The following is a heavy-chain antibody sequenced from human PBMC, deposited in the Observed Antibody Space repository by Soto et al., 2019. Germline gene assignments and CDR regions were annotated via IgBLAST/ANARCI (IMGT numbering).Heavy chain of an antibody. CDR1: GYSFTNYW. Sequence: GESLKISCKGSGYSFTNYWIAWVRQMPGKGLEWMGIIYPGDSDTRYSPSFQGQVTISADKSISTAYLHWSSLKASDTVMFYCARIGSTSWYMDYWGQGTLVTVSS. V-gene: IGHV5-51*01. D-gene: IGHD6-13*01. J-gene: IGHJ4*02. CDR3: ARIGSTSWYMDY. CDR2: IYPGDSDT.